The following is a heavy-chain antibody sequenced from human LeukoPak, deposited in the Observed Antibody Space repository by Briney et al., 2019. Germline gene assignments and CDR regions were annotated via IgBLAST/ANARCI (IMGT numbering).Heavy chain of an antibody. J-gene: IGHJ5*02. D-gene: IGHD2-2*01. CDR1: GFTVSGNY. CDR3: ARDTSRSYNWFDP. V-gene: IGHV4-59*02. Sequence: GSLRLSCAVSGFTVSGNYMSWIRQSPGKGLEWIGYIYYSGTTNYNPSLKSRVTISIDTSKNQFSLKLTSVTAADTAVYYCARDTSRSYNWFDPWGQGTLVTVSS. CDR2: IYYSGTT.